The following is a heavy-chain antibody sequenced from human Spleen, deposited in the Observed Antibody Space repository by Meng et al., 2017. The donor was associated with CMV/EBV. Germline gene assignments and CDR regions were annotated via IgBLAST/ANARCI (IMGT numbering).Heavy chain of an antibody. CDR2: MYYTGTT. CDR1: GGSISSSSYY. CDR3: GSVKRLGIDH. V-gene: IGHV4-39*07. D-gene: IGHD1-1*01. J-gene: IGHJ4*02. Sequence: QLQLQEAGPGLVKPSETLSLTCTVSGGSISSSSYYWGWIRQPPGKGLEWIGTMYYTGTTYYNPSLKSRVTISLNTSKNQFSLKLTSLTAADTAMYYCGSVKRLGIDHWGQGTLVTVSS.